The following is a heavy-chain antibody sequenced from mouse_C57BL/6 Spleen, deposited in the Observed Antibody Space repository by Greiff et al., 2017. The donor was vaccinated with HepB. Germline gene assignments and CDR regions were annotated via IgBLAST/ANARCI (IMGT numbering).Heavy chain of an antibody. V-gene: IGHV1-50*01. CDR1: GYTFTSYW. CDR3: ARRGSYDYDRDFDY. J-gene: IGHJ2*01. CDR2: IDPSDSYT. Sequence: QVQLQQPGAELVKPGASVKLSCKASGYTFTSYWMQWVKQRPGQGLEWIGEIDPSDSYTNYNQKFKGKATLTVDTSSSTAYMQLSSLTSEDSAVYYCARRGSYDYDRDFDYWGQGTTLTVSS. D-gene: IGHD2-4*01.